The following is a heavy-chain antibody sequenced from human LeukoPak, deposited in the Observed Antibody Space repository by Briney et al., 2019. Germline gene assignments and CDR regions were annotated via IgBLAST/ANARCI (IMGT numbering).Heavy chain of an antibody. D-gene: IGHD3-10*01. CDR1: GGSISTYY. J-gene: IGHJ5*02. Sequence: SETLSLTCTVSGGSISTYYWSWIRQPPGKRLEWIGFIYYSGSTNYSPSLKSRVTISVDTPNNEFSLKLRSVTAADTAVYYCARQSLGPSRSGTSNNWFDPWGQGTLVTVSS. V-gene: IGHV4-59*08. CDR3: ARQSLGPSRSGTSNNWFDP. CDR2: IYYSGST.